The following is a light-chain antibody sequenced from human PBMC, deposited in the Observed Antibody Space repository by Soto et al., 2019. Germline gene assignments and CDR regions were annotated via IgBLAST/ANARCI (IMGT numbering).Light chain of an antibody. Sequence: QSALTQPPSASGSPGQSVTISCSGTSGDIGGYDYVSWYQQHPGKAPKLIIYDVFKRPSGVPDRFSGSKSGNTASLTVSGLQAEDEADYYCTSYAGSNNVCVFGTGTQLTVL. J-gene: IGLJ1*01. CDR3: TSYAGSNNVCV. V-gene: IGLV2-8*01. CDR1: SGDIGGYDY. CDR2: DVF.